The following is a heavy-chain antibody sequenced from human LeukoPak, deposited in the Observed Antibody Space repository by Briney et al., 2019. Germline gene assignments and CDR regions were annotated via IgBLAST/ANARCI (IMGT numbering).Heavy chain of an antibody. V-gene: IGHV3-21*01. J-gene: IGHJ3*02. Sequence: GGSLRLSCAASGFTFSSYSMNWVRQAPGKGLEWVSSISSSSSYIYYADSVKGRFTISRDNAKSSLYLQMNSLRAEDTAVYYCASQGIVVVTYDAFDIWGQGTMVTVSS. CDR1: GFTFSSYS. CDR2: ISSSSSYI. CDR3: ASQGIVVVTYDAFDI. D-gene: IGHD3-22*01.